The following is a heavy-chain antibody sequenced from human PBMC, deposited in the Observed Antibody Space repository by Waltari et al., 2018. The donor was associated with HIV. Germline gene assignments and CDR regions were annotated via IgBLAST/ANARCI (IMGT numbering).Heavy chain of an antibody. Sequence: EVQLLESGGGLVQPGGSLRLSCAASGFTFSSYAMSWVRQAPGKGLGWVSAISGSGGSTYYADSVKGRFTISRDNSKNTLYLQMNSLRAEDTAVYYCAKDPLGSGSYIFTDDYWGQGTLVTVSS. CDR3: AKDPLGSGSYIFTDDY. CDR2: ISGSGGST. J-gene: IGHJ4*02. V-gene: IGHV3-23*01. CDR1: GFTFSSYA. D-gene: IGHD3-10*01.